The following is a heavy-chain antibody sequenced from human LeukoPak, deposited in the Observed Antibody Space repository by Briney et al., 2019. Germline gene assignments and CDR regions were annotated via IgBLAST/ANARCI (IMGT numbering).Heavy chain of an antibody. J-gene: IGHJ4*02. CDR3: ARVGYRRAAAENPLEY. V-gene: IGHV7-4-1*02. CDR2: INTNTGNP. Sequence: ASVKVSCKASGYTFTSYAMNWVRQAPGQGLEWMGWINTNTGNPTYAQGFTGRFVFSLDTSVSTAYLQISSLKAEDTAVYYCARVGYRRAAAENPLEYWGQGTLVTVSS. D-gene: IGHD6-13*01. CDR1: GYTFTSYA.